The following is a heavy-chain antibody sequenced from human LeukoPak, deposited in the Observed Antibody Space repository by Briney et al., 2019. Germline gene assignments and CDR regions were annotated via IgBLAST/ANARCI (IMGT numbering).Heavy chain of an antibody. V-gene: IGHV3-23*01. Sequence: GGSLRLSCAASGFTFSSHAMSWFRQAPGKGLEWVSHISGTGSSTYYADSVKGRFTISRDNSKNTLFLQMNSLRAEDSAVYYCAREPFKSRGDYFDFWGQGTLVTVSS. CDR2: ISGTGSST. J-gene: IGHJ4*02. D-gene: IGHD3-10*01. CDR3: AREPFKSRGDYFDF. CDR1: GFTFSSHA.